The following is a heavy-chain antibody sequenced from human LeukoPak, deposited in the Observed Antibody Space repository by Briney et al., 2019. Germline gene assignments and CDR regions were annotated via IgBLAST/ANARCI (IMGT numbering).Heavy chain of an antibody. V-gene: IGHV1-2*06. CDR3: ARDPTWGSRRRENY. CDR1: GYTFTGYY. CDR2: INPKSGGT. J-gene: IGHJ4*02. D-gene: IGHD3-16*01. Sequence: ASVTVSWEASGYTFTGYYMHWGSHAPGRGHERTGPINPKSGGTNYAQKFQGRVTMTRDTSISTAYMERSRLRCDDTAVYYCARDPTWGSRRRENYWGQGTLVTVSS.